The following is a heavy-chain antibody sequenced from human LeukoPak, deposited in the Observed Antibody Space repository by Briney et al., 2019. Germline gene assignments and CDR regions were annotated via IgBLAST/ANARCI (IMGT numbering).Heavy chain of an antibody. CDR3: ASADILTGYHFDY. D-gene: IGHD3-9*01. V-gene: IGHV1-2*02. CDR2: INPNSGGT. CDR1: GYTFTGYY. Sequence: ASVTVSCKASGYTFTGYYMHWVRQAPGQGLEWMGWINPNSGGTNYAQKFQGRVTMTRDTSISTAYMELSRLRSDDTAVYYCASADILTGYHFDYWGQGTLVTVSS. J-gene: IGHJ4*02.